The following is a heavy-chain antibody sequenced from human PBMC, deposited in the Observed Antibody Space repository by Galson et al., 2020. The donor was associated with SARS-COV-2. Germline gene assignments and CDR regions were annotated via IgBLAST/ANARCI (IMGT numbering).Heavy chain of an antibody. CDR2: FDPEDGET. CDR3: ATQYEVYSGSYFDY. Sequence: ASVKVSCKVSGYTLTELSMHWVRQAPGKGLEWMGGFDPEDGETIYAQKFQGRVTMTEDTSTDTAYMELSSLRSEDTAVYYCATQYEVYSGSYFDYWGQGTLVTVSS. D-gene: IGHD1-26*01. CDR1: GYTLTELS. V-gene: IGHV1-24*01. J-gene: IGHJ4*02.